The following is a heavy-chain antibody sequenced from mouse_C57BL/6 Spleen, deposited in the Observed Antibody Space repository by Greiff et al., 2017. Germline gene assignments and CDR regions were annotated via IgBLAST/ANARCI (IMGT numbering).Heavy chain of an antibody. D-gene: IGHD2-10*01. Sequence: VQLQQSGPELVKPGASVKISCKASGYAFSSSWMNWVKQRPGKGLEWIGRIYPGDGDTNYNGKFKGKATLTADKSSSTAYMQLSSLTSEDSAVYFCAISYYGPNWYFDVWGTGTTVTVAT. J-gene: IGHJ1*03. CDR1: GYAFSSSW. CDR2: IYPGDGDT. CDR3: AISYYGPNWYFDV. V-gene: IGHV1-82*01.